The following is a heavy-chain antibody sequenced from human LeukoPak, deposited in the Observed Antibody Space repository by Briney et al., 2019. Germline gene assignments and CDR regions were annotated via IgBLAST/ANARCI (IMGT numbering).Heavy chain of an antibody. CDR2: ISGAGTTT. CDR1: GFIFTGYA. D-gene: IGHD6-13*01. V-gene: IGHV3-23*01. CDR3: AKSSIVAAGGRGWFDS. J-gene: IGHJ5*01. Sequence: GGSLRLACAASGFIFTGYAMSWVRQAPGKGLEWVSTISGAGTTTYYADSVKGRFTISRDNFNDTVYLQMISLRVEDTAVYYCAKSSIVAAGGRGWFDSWAREPWSPSLQ.